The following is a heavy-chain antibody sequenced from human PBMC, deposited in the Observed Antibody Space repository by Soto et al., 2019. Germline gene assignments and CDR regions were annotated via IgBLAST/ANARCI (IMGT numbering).Heavy chain of an antibody. Sequence: GGSLRLSCTASGFTFGDYAMSWVRRAPGGGREWVGFIRSKAYGGTTEYAASVKGRFTISRDDSESIAYLQMNSLKTEDTAVYYCTRDPWELGDYYYYYGMDVWGQGTTVTVSS. CDR3: TRDPWELGDYYYYYGMDV. CDR1: GFTFGDYA. V-gene: IGHV3-49*04. J-gene: IGHJ6*02. CDR2: IRSKAYGGTT. D-gene: IGHD1-26*01.